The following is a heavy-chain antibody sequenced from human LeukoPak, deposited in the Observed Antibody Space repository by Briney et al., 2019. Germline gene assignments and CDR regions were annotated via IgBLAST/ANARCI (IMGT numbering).Heavy chain of an antibody. CDR2: IYYSGST. CDR1: GGSISSYY. J-gene: IGHJ6*04. CDR3: ARGEWWYYGSGGGQNYYYYYGMDV. Sequence: SETLSLTCTVSGGSISSYYWSWIRQPPGKGLEWIGYIYYSGSTNYNPSLKSRVTISVDTSKNQFSLKLSSVTAADTAVYCCARGEWWYYGSGGGQNYYYYYGMDVWGKGTTVTVSS. D-gene: IGHD3-10*01. V-gene: IGHV4-59*01.